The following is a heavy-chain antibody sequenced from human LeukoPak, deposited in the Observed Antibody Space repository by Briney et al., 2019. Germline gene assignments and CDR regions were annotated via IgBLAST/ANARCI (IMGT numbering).Heavy chain of an antibody. V-gene: IGHV3-30*18. J-gene: IGHJ6*02. CDR3: AKDWKRYFDWLSPYYGMDV. D-gene: IGHD3-9*01. CDR2: ISYDGSNK. CDR1: GFTFSSYG. Sequence: SGGSLRLSCAASGFTFSSYGMHWVRQAPGKGLEWVAVISYDGSNKYYADSVKGRFTISRDNSKNTLYLQMNSLRAEDTAVYYCAKDWKRYFDWLSPYYGMDVWGQGTAVTVSS.